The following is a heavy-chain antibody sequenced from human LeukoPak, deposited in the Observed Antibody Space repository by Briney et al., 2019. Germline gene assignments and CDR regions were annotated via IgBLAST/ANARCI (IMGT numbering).Heavy chain of an antibody. J-gene: IGHJ4*02. D-gene: IGHD3-10*01. CDR3: ARASYGSGLFDY. CDR1: GFTFSSYD. V-gene: IGHV3-13*01. Sequence: GSLLLSCAASGFTFSSYDMHWVRQATGKGLEWVSAIGTAGDTYYPGSVKGRFTISRENAKNSLYLQMNSLRAEDTAVYYCARASYGSGLFDYWGQGTLVTVSS. CDR2: IGTAGDT.